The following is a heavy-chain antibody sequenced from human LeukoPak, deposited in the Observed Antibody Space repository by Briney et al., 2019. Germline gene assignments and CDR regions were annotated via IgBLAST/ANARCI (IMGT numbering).Heavy chain of an antibody. D-gene: IGHD6-13*01. J-gene: IGHJ6*03. CDR2: IYTSGST. CDR1: GGSISSYY. V-gene: IGHV4-4*07. Sequence: SETLSLTCTVSGGSISSYYWSWIRQPAGKGLEWIGRIYTSGSTNYNPSLKSRVTMSVDTSKNQFSLKLSSVTGADTAVYYCASLFEAATGYYMDVWGKGTTVTVSS. CDR3: ASLFEAATGYYMDV.